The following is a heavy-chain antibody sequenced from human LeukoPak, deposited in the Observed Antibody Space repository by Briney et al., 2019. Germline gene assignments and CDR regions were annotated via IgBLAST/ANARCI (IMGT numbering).Heavy chain of an antibody. Sequence: PGGSLRLSCAASGFTFNDYYMSWIRQAPGKGLEWVSYISSSGSTIYYADSVKGRFTISRDNAKNSLYLQMNSLRAEDTAVYYCARAENVVGIFGVVLNPDYWGQGTLVTVSS. D-gene: IGHD3-3*01. J-gene: IGHJ4*02. CDR3: ARAENVVGIFGVVLNPDY. CDR2: ISSSGSTI. V-gene: IGHV3-11*04. CDR1: GFTFNDYY.